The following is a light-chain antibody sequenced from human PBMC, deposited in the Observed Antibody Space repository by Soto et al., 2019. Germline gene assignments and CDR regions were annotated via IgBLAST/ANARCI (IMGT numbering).Light chain of an antibody. V-gene: IGKV3-15*01. J-gene: IGKJ2*01. CDR1: QSVSSN. CDR2: GAS. Sequence: EIVMTQSPATLSASPGERATLSCTASQSVSSNLAWYQQKPGQAPRLLIYGASTRATGIPARFSGSGSGTEFTPTISSLESEDFAVYHCQEYNNWPPMNTFGQGAKLEIK. CDR3: QEYNNWPPMNT.